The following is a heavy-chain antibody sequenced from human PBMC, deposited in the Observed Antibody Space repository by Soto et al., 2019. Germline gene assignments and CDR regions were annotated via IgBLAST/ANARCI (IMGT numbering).Heavy chain of an antibody. J-gene: IGHJ5*02. CDR2: ISAYHGNT. CDR3: AGYCGGDCWFDP. CDR1: GYTFTSYA. D-gene: IGHD2-21*02. V-gene: IGHV1-18*01. Sequence: ASVKVSCKASGYTFTSYAMHWVRQAPGQRLEWMGWISAYHGNTNYAQKFHGRVTMTTDTSTSTVYMELRSLRSDDTAVYYCAGYCGGDCWFDPWGPGTQVTVSS.